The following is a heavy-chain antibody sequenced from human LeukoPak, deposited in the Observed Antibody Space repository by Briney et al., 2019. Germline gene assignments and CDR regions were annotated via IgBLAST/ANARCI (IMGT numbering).Heavy chain of an antibody. J-gene: IGHJ4*02. V-gene: IGHV1-18*01. CDR2: ISAYNGDT. CDR1: GYTFTTYG. D-gene: IGHD1-14*01. Sequence: ASVKVSCKSSGYTFTTYGINWVRQAPGQGLKWMGWISAYNGDTNYAQKFRGRLTMTTETSTSTAYMELRSLRSDDTAVYYCARVPPIPPITDFDLWGRGTLVTVSS. CDR3: ARVPPIPPITDFDL.